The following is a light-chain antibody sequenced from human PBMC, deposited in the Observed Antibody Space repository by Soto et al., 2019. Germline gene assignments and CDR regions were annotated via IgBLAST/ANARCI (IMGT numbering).Light chain of an antibody. CDR2: DVS. CDR1: SGDVGGYNY. J-gene: IGLJ1*01. Sequence: QSALTQPRSVSGSPGQSVTISCTGTSGDVGGYNYVSWYQGHPGKAPKLMIYDVSKRPSGVPDRFSGSKSGNTASLTISGLQAEDEADYYCCSYAGSYTHYVSGTGTKVTVL. V-gene: IGLV2-11*01. CDR3: CSYAGSYTHYV.